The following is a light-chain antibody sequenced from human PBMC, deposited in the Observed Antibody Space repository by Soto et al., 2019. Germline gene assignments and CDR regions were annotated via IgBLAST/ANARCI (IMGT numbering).Light chain of an antibody. Sequence: DIQMTQSPSTLSASVGDRVTITCRASQSISSWLAWYQRKPGKAPKLLIYKASSLESGVPSRFSGSGSGTEFTLTISSLQPDDFATYYCQQYNIYYTFGQGDKLEIK. V-gene: IGKV1-5*03. CDR2: KAS. J-gene: IGKJ2*01. CDR3: QQYNIYYT. CDR1: QSISSW.